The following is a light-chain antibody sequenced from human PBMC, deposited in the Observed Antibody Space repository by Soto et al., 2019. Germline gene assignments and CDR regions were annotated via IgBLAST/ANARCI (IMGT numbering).Light chain of an antibody. CDR2: GAS. V-gene: IGKV3-20*01. CDR3: QQFGSSPGFT. J-gene: IGKJ3*01. Sequence: EIVLTQSPGTLSLSPGERATLSCRASQSINSRYLAWYQQKPGQAPRLLIYGASSRATGIPDRFSGSGYGTDFTLTISRLEPEDFAVYYCQQFGSSPGFTFGHGTKVDIK. CDR1: QSINSRY.